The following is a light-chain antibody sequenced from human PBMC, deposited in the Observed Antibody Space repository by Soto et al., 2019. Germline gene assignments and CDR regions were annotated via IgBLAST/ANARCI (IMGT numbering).Light chain of an antibody. CDR3: ASYTTSASYV. V-gene: IGLV2-14*01. CDR2: DIN. J-gene: IGLJ1*01. Sequence: QSVLTQPASVSGSPGQSITISCTGTSSDVGNYIFVSWYRQHPGKAPKLMIYDINNRPSGVSNRFSGSKSGNTASLTISGLQAEDEADYYCASYTTSASYVLGTGNNVTV. CDR1: SSDVGNYIF.